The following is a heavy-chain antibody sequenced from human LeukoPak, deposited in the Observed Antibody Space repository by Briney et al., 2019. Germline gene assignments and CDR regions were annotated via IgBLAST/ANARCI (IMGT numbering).Heavy chain of an antibody. J-gene: IGHJ4*02. CDR1: GGSFSGYY. D-gene: IGHD3-10*01. Sequence: SETLPLTCAVYGGSFSGYYWSWIRQPPGKGLEWIGEINHSGSTNYNPSLKSRVTISVDTSKNQFSLKLSSVTAADTAVYYCARGLRITMVRGANYFDYWGQGTLVTVSS. V-gene: IGHV4-34*01. CDR3: ARGLRITMVRGANYFDY. CDR2: INHSGST.